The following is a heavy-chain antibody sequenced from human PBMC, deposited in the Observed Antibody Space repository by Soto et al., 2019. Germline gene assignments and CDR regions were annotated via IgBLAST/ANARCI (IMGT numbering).Heavy chain of an antibody. CDR1: GFTFSGSA. CDR2: IRSKANSYAT. CDR3: TRLYYSPYYGMDV. J-gene: IGHJ6*02. Sequence: GGSLRLSCAASGFTFSGSAMHWVRQASGKGLEWVGRIRSKANSYATAYAASVKGRFTISRDDSKNTAYLQMNSLKTEDTAVYYCTRLYYSPYYGMDVWGQGTTVTVSS. D-gene: IGHD3-22*01. V-gene: IGHV3-73*01.